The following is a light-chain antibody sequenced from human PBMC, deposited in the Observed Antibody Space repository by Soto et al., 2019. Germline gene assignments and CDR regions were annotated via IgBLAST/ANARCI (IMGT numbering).Light chain of an antibody. CDR1: SSDIAVYNY. Sequence: QSALTQPASVSGSPGQSITMSCTGTSSDIAVYNYVSWYQVHPGKAPKLMIYDVSNRPSGVSNRFSGSKSGNTASLSISGLQAEDEADYYCSSYTINRALVFGGGTQLTVL. J-gene: IGLJ2*01. V-gene: IGLV2-14*03. CDR2: DVS. CDR3: SSYTINRALV.